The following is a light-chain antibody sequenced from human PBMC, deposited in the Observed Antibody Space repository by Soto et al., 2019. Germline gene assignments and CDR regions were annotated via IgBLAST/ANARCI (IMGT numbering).Light chain of an antibody. CDR1: QSVRDY. Sequence: EIVSTQSPATLSLSPGDRPTLSCRASQSVRDYLAWYQQKPGQAPRLLIHDASSRATGIPARFSGSGSGTDFTLTISSLETEDFAVYYCQQRSNWPITFGQGTRLEIK. J-gene: IGKJ5*01. V-gene: IGKV3-11*01. CDR3: QQRSNWPIT. CDR2: DAS.